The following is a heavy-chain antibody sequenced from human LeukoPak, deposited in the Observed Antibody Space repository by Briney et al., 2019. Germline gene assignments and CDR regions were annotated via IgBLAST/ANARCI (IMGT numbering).Heavy chain of an antibody. V-gene: IGHV1-18*01. J-gene: IGHJ4*02. D-gene: IGHD3-22*01. Sequence: GASVNVSCKASGYTFTSYGISWVRQAPGQGREWVGWISAYNGNTNYAQKLQGRVPMTTDTSTRTAYMELRSLRSDDTAVYYCARHPYYDSSGYSHWGQGTLVTVSS. CDR1: GYTFTSYG. CDR2: ISAYNGNT. CDR3: ARHPYYDSSGYSH.